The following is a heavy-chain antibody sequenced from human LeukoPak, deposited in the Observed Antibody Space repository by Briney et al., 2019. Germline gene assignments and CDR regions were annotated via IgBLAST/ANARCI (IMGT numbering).Heavy chain of an antibody. Sequence: RASVKVSCKASGYTFTSYAMNWVRQAPGQGLEWMGWINTNTGNPTYAQGFTGRFVFSLDTSVSTAYLQISSLKAGDTAVYYCARVEVTIFGVVIPLDYWGQGTLVTVSS. CDR1: GYTFTSYA. J-gene: IGHJ4*02. CDR2: INTNTGNP. CDR3: ARVEVTIFGVVIPLDY. V-gene: IGHV7-4-1*02. D-gene: IGHD3-3*01.